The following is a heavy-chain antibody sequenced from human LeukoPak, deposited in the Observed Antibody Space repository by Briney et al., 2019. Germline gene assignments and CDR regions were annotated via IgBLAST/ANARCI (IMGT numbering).Heavy chain of an antibody. CDR3: TTGHVDTAMDKDY. Sequence: GGSLRLSCAASGFTFSSYSMNWVRQAPGKGLEWVGRIKSKTDGGTTDYAAPVKGRFTISRDDSKNTLYLQMNSLKTEDTAVYYCTTGHVDTAMDKDYWGQGTLVTVSS. J-gene: IGHJ4*02. CDR1: GFTFSSYS. D-gene: IGHD5-18*01. V-gene: IGHV3-15*01. CDR2: IKSKTDGGTT.